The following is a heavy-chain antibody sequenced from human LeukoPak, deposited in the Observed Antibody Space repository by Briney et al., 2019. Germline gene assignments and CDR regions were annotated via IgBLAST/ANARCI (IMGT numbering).Heavy chain of an antibody. CDR1: GGSISSGGYS. D-gene: IGHD6-19*01. CDR2: IYYSGST. J-gene: IGHJ4*02. V-gene: IGHV4-30-2*05. CDR3: ARHLRASSGWYYFDY. Sequence: PSETLSLTCAVSGGSISSGGYSWSWIRQPPGKGLEWIGYIYYSGSTSYNPSLKSRVTISVDTSKNQFSLKLSSVTAADTAVYYCARHLRASSGWYYFDYWGQGTLVNVSS.